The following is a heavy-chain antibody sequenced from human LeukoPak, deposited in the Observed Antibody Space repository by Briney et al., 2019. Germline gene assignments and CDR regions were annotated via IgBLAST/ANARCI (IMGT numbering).Heavy chain of an antibody. CDR2: MNPNSGNT. J-gene: IGHJ4*02. CDR3: ARGPFRGVNRFDY. Sequence: GASVTVSFKASGYTFTSYDINWVRQATGQGLEWMGWMNPNSGNTGYAQKFQGRVTMTRNTSISTAYMELSSLRSEDTAVYYCARGPFRGVNRFDYWGQGTLVTVSS. CDR1: GYTFTSYD. D-gene: IGHD3-10*01. V-gene: IGHV1-8*01.